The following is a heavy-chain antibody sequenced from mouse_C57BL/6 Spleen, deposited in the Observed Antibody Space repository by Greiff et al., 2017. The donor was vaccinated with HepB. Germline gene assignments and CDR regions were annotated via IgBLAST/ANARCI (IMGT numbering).Heavy chain of an antibody. D-gene: IGHD2-5*01. J-gene: IGHJ4*01. CDR2: IDPSDSYT. CDR1: GYTFTSYW. CDR3: ARYSNYDMDY. V-gene: IGHV1-69*01. Sequence: VQLQQPGAELVMPGASVKLSCKASGYTFTSYWMHWVKQRPGQGLEWIGEIDPSDSYTNYNQKCKGKSTLTVDKSSSTAYMQLSSLTSEDSAVYYCARYSNYDMDYWGQGTSVTVSS.